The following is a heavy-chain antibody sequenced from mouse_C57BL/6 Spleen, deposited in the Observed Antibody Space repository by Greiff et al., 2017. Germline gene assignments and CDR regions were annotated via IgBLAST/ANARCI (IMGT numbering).Heavy chain of an antibody. J-gene: IGHJ2*01. V-gene: IGHV1-81*01. D-gene: IGHD1-1*01. Sequence: QVQLQQSGAELARPGASVKLSCKASGYTFTSYGISWVKQRTGQGLEWIGEIYPRSGNTYYNEKFKGKATLTADKSSSTAYMALRSLTEDASAVYFCGRGDTVGYFDYWGQGTTLTVSS. CDR1: GYTFTSYG. CDR2: IYPRSGNT. CDR3: GRGDTVGYFDY.